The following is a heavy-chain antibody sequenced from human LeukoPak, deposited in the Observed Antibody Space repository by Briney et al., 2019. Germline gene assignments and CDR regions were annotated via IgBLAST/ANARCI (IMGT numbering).Heavy chain of an antibody. V-gene: IGHV4-39*07. J-gene: IGHJ4*02. D-gene: IGHD2-15*01. Sequence: PSETLSLTCTVSGCSISSSSYYWGWIRQPPGMGLEWIVSVDGGGSTYYNPSLKSRVTISVDTSKNQFSLKLSSVTAADTAVYYCARENHCSGGSCYLYYFDYWGQGTLVTVSS. CDR1: GCSISSSSYY. CDR2: VDGGGST. CDR3: ARENHCSGGSCYLYYFDY.